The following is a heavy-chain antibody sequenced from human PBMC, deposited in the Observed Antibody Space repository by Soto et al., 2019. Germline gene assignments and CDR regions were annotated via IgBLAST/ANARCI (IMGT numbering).Heavy chain of an antibody. V-gene: IGHV4-31*03. CDR1: GGSISSGGYY. Sequence: SETLSLTCTVSGGSISSGGYYWSWIRQHPGKVLEWFGYIYYSGSTYYNPSLKIRVTISVDTSKNQFSLKLSSVTAADTAVYYCARGGRDGYNYFDYWGQGTLVTSPQ. CDR3: ARGGRDGYNYFDY. J-gene: IGHJ4*02. D-gene: IGHD5-12*01. CDR2: IYYSGST.